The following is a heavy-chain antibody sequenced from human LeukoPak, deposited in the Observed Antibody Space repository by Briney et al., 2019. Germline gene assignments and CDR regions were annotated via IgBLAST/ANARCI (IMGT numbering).Heavy chain of an antibody. CDR2: INPNSGGT. V-gene: IGHV1-2*02. CDR3: ARVRPYSNDNWFDP. CDR1: GYTFTGYY. Sequence: ASVKVSCKASGYTFTGYYMHWVRQAPGQGLEWMGWINPNSGGTNYAQKFQGRVTMTRDTSISTAYMELSRLRSDDTAVYYCARVRPYSNDNWFDPWGQGTLVTVSS. J-gene: IGHJ5*02. D-gene: IGHD4-11*01.